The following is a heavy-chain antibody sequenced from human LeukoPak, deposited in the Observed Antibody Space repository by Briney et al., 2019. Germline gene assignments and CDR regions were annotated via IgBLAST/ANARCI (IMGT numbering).Heavy chain of an antibody. CDR1: GGSFSGYY. CDR2: INHSGST. Sequence: PSETLSLTCAVCGGSFSGYYWSWIRQPPGKGLEWIGEINHSGSTNYNPSLKSRVTISVDTSKNQFSLKLSSVTAADTAVYYCARGPYYYGSGALMDVWGKGTTVTVSS. V-gene: IGHV4-34*01. CDR3: ARGPYYYGSGALMDV. J-gene: IGHJ6*04. D-gene: IGHD3-10*01.